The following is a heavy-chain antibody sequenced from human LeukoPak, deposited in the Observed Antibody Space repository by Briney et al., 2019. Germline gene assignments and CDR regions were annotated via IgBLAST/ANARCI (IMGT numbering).Heavy chain of an antibody. Sequence: PSETLFLTCAVYGGPFSGYYWSWIRQPPGKGLEWIGEINHSGTTNYNPSLKSRVTISVDTSKNQFSLNLSSVTAADTAVYYCARGPTTYYDFWSGPVFDYWGQGTLVTVSS. CDR2: INHSGTT. D-gene: IGHD3-3*01. V-gene: IGHV4-34*01. CDR1: GGPFSGYY. J-gene: IGHJ4*02. CDR3: ARGPTTYYDFWSGPVFDY.